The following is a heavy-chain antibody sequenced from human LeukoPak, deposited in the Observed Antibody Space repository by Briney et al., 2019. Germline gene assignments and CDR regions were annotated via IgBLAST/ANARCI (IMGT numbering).Heavy chain of an antibody. CDR3: ARHISSGGTYAHFDY. CDR2: IIPIFGTA. J-gene: IGHJ4*02. Sequence: GASVKVSCKASGGTFSSYAISWVRQAPGQGLEWMGGIIPIFGTANYAQKFQGRVTITADESTSTAYMELSSLRSEDTAVYYCARHISSGGTYAHFDYWGQGTLVTVSS. CDR1: GGTFSSYA. D-gene: IGHD1-26*01. V-gene: IGHV1-69*13.